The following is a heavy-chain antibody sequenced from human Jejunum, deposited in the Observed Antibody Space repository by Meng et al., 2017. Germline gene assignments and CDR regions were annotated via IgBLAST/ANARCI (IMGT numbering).Heavy chain of an antibody. J-gene: IGHJ5*02. CDR2: IYYSGST. V-gene: IGHV4-39*01. CDR1: GGSISSSNYY. D-gene: IGHD3-10*01. CDR3: VRQRIWFGELFWFDP. Sequence: QLQLQESGPGLVKPSETLSLTCTVSGGSISSSNYYWGWIRQPPGKGLEWIGSIYYSGSTDYNPSLKSRVTISVDTSKKQFSLKLSSVTAADTAMYYCVRQRIWFGELFWFDPWGQGTLVTVSS.